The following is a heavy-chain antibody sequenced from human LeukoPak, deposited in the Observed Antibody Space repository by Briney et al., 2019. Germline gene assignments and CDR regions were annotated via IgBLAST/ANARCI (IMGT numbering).Heavy chain of an antibody. CDR2: IYYSGST. J-gene: IGHJ4*02. Sequence: SETLSLTCTVSGGSISSSSYYWGWIRQPPGKGLEWIGSIYYSGSTYYNPSLKGRVTISVDTSKNQFSLKLSSVTAADTAVYYCARDRLGEFDYWGQGTLVTVSS. CDR3: ARDRLGEFDY. V-gene: IGHV4-39*07. D-gene: IGHD1-26*01. CDR1: GGSISSSSYY.